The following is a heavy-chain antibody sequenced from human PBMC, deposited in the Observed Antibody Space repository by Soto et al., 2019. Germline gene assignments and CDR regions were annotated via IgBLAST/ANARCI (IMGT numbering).Heavy chain of an antibody. D-gene: IGHD3-16*01. V-gene: IGHV3-7*01. CDR1: GFMFSTYL. Sequence: EVQLVESGGGLVQPGGSLRLSCTASGFMFSTYLMSSVRQAPGKWLEWVANIRQGGNEKFYVDSVKGRFTISRDNAKKSLYLQMNSLRAEDTAVYYCVCALTYEVPYYYYGMDVWGKGTTVTVSS. CDR3: VCALTYEVPYYYYGMDV. CDR2: IRQGGNEK. J-gene: IGHJ6*04.